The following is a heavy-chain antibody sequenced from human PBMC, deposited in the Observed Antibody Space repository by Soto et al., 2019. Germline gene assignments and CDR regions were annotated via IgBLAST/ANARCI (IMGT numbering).Heavy chain of an antibody. D-gene: IGHD5-18*01. V-gene: IGHV3-11*01. CDR2: ISSSGSTI. Sequence: GGSLILSCAASGFTFSDGYMSWIRQAPGKGLEWVSYISSSGSTIYYADSVKGRFTISRDNAKNSLYLQMNSLRAEDTAVYYCAKGSYGSTFDYWGQGTLVTVSS. J-gene: IGHJ4*02. CDR3: AKGSYGSTFDY. CDR1: GFTFSDGY.